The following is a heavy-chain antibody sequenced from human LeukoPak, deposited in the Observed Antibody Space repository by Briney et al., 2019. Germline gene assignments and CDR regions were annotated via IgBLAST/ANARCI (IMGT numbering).Heavy chain of an antibody. J-gene: IGHJ5*02. CDR1: GFTFSSYW. D-gene: IGHD1-26*01. CDR3: ARDRVVGATRWFDP. V-gene: IGHV3-7*03. CDR2: IKQDGSEK. Sequence: QPGGSLRLSCAASGFTFSSYWMSWVRQAPGKGLEWVANIKQDGSEKYYVDSVKGRFTISRDNAKNSLYLQMNSLRAEDTAVYYCARDRVVGATRWFDPWGQGTLVTVSS.